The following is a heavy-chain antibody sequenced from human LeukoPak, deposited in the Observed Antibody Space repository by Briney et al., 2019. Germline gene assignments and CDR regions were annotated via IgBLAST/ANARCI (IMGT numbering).Heavy chain of an antibody. CDR1: GFTFSSYA. Sequence: PGRSLRLSCAASGFTFSSYAMSWVRQAPGKGLEWVSAISGSGGSTYYADSVKGRFTISRDNSKNTLYLQMNSLRAEDTAVYYCAKGLSRYCSGGSCYGTSDYWGQGTLVTVSS. CDR2: ISGSGGST. J-gene: IGHJ4*02. CDR3: AKGLSRYCSGGSCYGTSDY. D-gene: IGHD2-15*01. V-gene: IGHV3-23*01.